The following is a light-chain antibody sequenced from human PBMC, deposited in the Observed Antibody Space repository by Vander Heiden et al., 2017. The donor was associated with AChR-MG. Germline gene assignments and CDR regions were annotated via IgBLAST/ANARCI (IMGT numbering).Light chain of an antibody. Sequence: SYVLTQPPSVSVAPGRTATINCARNNIGSKSVHWYQQKLGQAPVLVVYDDSDRPSGIPERISGSNSGNTATLTISRVEAGDEGDYYCQVWDSVSDPVVFGGGTKLTVL. CDR2: DDS. J-gene: IGLJ2*01. V-gene: IGLV3-21*02. CDR1: NIGSKS. CDR3: QVWDSVSDPVV.